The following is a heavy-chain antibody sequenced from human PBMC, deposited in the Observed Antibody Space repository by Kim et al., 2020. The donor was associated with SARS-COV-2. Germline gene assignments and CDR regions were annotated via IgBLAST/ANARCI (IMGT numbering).Heavy chain of an antibody. Sequence: SETLSLTCTVSGYSISSGYYWGWIRQPPGKGLEWIGSIYHSGSTYYNPSLKSRLTISVDTSKNQFSLKLSSVTAADTAVYYCARDSPPGCGCDCPDYWGQGTLVTVSS. V-gene: IGHV4-38-2*02. D-gene: IGHD2-21*02. CDR1: GYSISSGYY. J-gene: IGHJ4*02. CDR3: ARDSPPGCGCDCPDY. CDR2: IYHSGST.